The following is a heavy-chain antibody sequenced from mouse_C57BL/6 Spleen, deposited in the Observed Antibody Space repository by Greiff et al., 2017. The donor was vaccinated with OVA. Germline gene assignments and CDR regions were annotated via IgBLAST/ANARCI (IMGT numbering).Heavy chain of an antibody. V-gene: IGHV1-52*01. CDR1: GYTFTSYW. J-gene: IGHJ2*01. Sequence: QVQLQQPGAELVRPGSSVKLSCKASGYTFTSYWMHWVKQRPIQGLEWIGNIDPSDSETHYNQKFKDKATLTVDKSSSTAYMQLSSLTSEDSAVYYCARRNWCYYFDYWGQGTTLTVSS. D-gene: IGHD4-1*01. CDR2: IDPSDSET. CDR3: ARRNWCYYFDY.